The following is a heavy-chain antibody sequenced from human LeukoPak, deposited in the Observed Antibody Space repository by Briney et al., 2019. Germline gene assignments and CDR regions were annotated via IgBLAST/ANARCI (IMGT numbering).Heavy chain of an antibody. CDR2: IYPGDSDT. D-gene: IGHD3-22*01. Sequence: GEPLKISCKGSGYSFTSYWIGWVRQMPGKGLEWMGIIYPGDSDTRYSPSFQGQVTISAGKSISTAYLQWSSLKASDTAMYYCARRWYHSSYNWFDPWGQGTLVTVSS. CDR3: ARRWYHSSYNWFDP. CDR1: GYSFTSYW. V-gene: IGHV5-51*01. J-gene: IGHJ5*02.